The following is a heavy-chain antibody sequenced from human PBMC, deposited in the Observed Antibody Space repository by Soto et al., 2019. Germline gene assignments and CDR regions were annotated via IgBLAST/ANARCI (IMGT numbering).Heavy chain of an antibody. CDR1: WDTRTDLS. V-gene: IGHV1-3*01. D-gene: IGHD2-21*01. J-gene: IGHJ6*02. CDR3: ATSEGDCGGGSCCNNFYYYGMCV. CDR2: LSVGNGDT. Sequence: APVEVSCRASWDTRTDLSMHWVRQAPGQRPEWMGWLSVGNGDTKYSQKFQGRVTITRDTSARSAYMELSNRRSEDTAVYYCATSEGDCGGGSCCNNFYYYGMCVWGQRTTVTVSS.